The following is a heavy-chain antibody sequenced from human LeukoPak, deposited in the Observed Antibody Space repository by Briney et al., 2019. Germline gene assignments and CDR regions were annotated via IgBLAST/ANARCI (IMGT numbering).Heavy chain of an antibody. V-gene: IGHV3-23*01. D-gene: IGHD1-1*01. CDR2: ISGSGGRT. CDR3: AKDGGTDDVYYFDY. J-gene: IGHJ4*02. Sequence: GGSLRLSCAASGFTFSSYAMSWVRQAPGKGLEWVSGISGSGGRTYYADSLKGRFTISRDNSKNTLYLQMNSLRAEDTAIYYCAKDGGTDDVYYFDYWGQGTLVTVSS. CDR1: GFTFSSYA.